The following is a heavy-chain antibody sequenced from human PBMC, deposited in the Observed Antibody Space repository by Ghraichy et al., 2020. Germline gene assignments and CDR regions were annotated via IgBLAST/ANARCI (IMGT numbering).Heavy chain of an antibody. CDR1: GGSISSGGYY. CDR3: ARGPRQSSPAAGRRDYYYGMDV. Sequence: SETLSLTCTVSGGSISSGGYYWSWIRQHPGKGLEWIGYIYYSGSTYYNPSLKSRVTISVDTSKNQFSLKLSSVTAADTAVYYCARGPRQSSPAAGRRDYYYGMDVWGQGTTVTVSS. V-gene: IGHV4-31*03. CDR2: IYYSGST. J-gene: IGHJ6*02. D-gene: IGHD6-13*01.